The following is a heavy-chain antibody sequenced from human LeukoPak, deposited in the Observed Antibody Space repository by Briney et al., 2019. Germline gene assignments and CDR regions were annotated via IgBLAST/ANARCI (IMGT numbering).Heavy chain of an antibody. CDR2: IYYSGST. Sequence: SETLSLTCTVSGGSISSYYWSWIRQPPGKGLEWIGYIYYSGSTNYNPSLKSRVTISVDTSKNQFSLKLSSVTAADTAVYYCARDRTQWLAHNWFDPWGQGTLVTVSS. CDR1: GGSISSYY. D-gene: IGHD6-19*01. J-gene: IGHJ5*02. V-gene: IGHV4-59*01. CDR3: ARDRTQWLAHNWFDP.